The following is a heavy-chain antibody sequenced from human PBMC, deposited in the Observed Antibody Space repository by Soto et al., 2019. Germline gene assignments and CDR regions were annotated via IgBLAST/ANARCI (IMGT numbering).Heavy chain of an antibody. V-gene: IGHV1-69*01. Sequence: QVQLVQSGAEVKKPGSSVKVSCKASGGTFSSYAISWVRQAPGQGLEWMGGIIPIFGTVNYAQKFQGRVTITADESTSTAYMELSSLRSEDTAVYYCARDLGGNMVRGVILDYWGQGTLVTVSS. CDR2: IIPIFGTV. D-gene: IGHD3-10*01. CDR1: GGTFSSYA. CDR3: ARDLGGNMVRGVILDY. J-gene: IGHJ4*02.